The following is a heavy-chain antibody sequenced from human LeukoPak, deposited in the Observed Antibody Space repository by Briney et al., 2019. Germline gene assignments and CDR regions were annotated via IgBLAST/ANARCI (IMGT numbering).Heavy chain of an antibody. CDR1: GFTFSSYG. CDR2: ISYDGSNK. Sequence: GGSLRLSCAASGFTFSSYGMHWVRQAPGKGLEWVAVISYDGSNKYYADSAKGRFTISRDNSKNTLYLQMNSLRAEDTAVYYCAKDLSAYGDSRMDVWGQGTTVTVSS. V-gene: IGHV3-30*18. CDR3: AKDLSAYGDSRMDV. J-gene: IGHJ6*02. D-gene: IGHD4-17*01.